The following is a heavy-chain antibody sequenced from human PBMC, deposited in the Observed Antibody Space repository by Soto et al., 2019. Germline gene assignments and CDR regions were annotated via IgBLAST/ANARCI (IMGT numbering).Heavy chain of an antibody. Sequence: ASVKVSCKASGYTFTSYDINWVRQATGQGLEWMGWMNPNSGNTGYAQKFQGRVTMTRNTSISTAYMELSSLRSEDTAMYYCARIEVAGTGAPLTFDYWGQGTLVTVSS. V-gene: IGHV1-8*01. CDR3: ARIEVAGTGAPLTFDY. CDR2: MNPNSGNT. J-gene: IGHJ4*02. CDR1: GYTFTSYD. D-gene: IGHD6-19*01.